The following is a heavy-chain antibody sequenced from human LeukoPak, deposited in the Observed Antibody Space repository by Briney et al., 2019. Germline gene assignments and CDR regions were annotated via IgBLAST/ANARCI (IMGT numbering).Heavy chain of an antibody. J-gene: IGHJ4*02. CDR1: GYIFTRYA. CDR2: TNAGNGNT. V-gene: IGHV1-3*01. Sequence: ASVKVSCKASGYIFTRYAVHWVRQVPGQRLEWMGWTNAGNGNTKYSQKIQGRVTITRDTSATTAYVEVSSLRSEDTAVYYCARGIEATSGWYVIDYWGQGTLVTVSS. CDR3: ARGIEATSGWYVIDY. D-gene: IGHD6-19*01.